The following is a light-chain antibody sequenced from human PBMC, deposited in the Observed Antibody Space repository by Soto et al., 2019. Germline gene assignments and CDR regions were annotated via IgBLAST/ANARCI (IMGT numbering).Light chain of an antibody. CDR1: QSVTSNY. CDR2: GAS. Sequence: ETVLTQSPGTLSLSPGDRATLSCRASQSVTSNYVSWYQQKPGQAPRLLLYGASSRATGVPDRFSGSGSGTDFTLTISRLGPEDFAVYYCFQYGGSPWTFGQGTKVEI. CDR3: FQYGGSPWT. J-gene: IGKJ1*01. V-gene: IGKV3-20*01.